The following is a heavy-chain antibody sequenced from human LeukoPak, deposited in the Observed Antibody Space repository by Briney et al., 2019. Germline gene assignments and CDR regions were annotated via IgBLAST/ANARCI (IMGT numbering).Heavy chain of an antibody. CDR1: GGSISSYY. J-gene: IGHJ4*02. V-gene: IGHV4-59*01. Sequence: PSETLSLTCTVSGGSISSYYWSWIRQPPGNGLEWIGYIYYSGSTNYNPSLKSRVTISVDTSKNQFSLKLSSVTAADTAVYYCARVGIAVAGPFDYWGQGTLVTVSS. CDR3: ARVGIAVAGPFDY. CDR2: IYYSGST. D-gene: IGHD6-19*01.